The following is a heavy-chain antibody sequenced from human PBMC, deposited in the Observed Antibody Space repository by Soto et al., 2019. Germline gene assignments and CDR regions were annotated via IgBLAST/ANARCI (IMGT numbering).Heavy chain of an antibody. CDR3: AKCPFTFGGVIVTLFDY. D-gene: IGHD3-16*02. CDR1: GFTFSSYA. CDR2: ISGSGGST. V-gene: IGHV3-23*01. Sequence: VQLLESGGGLVQPGGSLRLSCAASGFTFSSYAMSWVRQAPGKGLEWVSAISGSGGSTYYADSVKGRFTISRDNSKNTLYLQMNSLRAEDTAVYYCAKCPFTFGGVIVTLFDYWGQGTLVTVSS. J-gene: IGHJ4*02.